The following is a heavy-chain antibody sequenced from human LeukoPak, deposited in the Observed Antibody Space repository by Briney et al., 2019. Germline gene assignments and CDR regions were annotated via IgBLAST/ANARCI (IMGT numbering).Heavy chain of an antibody. CDR3: ASRRSSWYRGGYFDY. Sequence: SETLSLTCTVSGGSLSSSTYYWGWIRQPPGKGLEWIGSMYYSGSTYYNQSLKSRVTISVDTSKNQFSLKLSSVTAADTAVYYCASRRSSWYRGGYFDYWGQGTLVTVSS. CDR1: GGSLSSSTYY. V-gene: IGHV4-39*01. J-gene: IGHJ4*02. CDR2: MYYSGST. D-gene: IGHD6-13*01.